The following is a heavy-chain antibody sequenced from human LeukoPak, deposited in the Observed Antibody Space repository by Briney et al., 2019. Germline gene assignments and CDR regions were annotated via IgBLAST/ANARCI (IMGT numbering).Heavy chain of an antibody. CDR3: ARGTVGWSYYFDY. CDR1: GYTFTGYY. J-gene: IGHJ4*02. Sequence: ATVKVSCKASGYTFTGYYMHWVRQAPGQGRAGMGWITPNSGGTNYAQKFQGRVTMTRDTSISTAYMELSRLRSDDTAVYYCARGTVGWSYYFDYWGQGTLVTVSS. D-gene: IGHD4-23*01. V-gene: IGHV1-2*02. CDR2: ITPNSGGT.